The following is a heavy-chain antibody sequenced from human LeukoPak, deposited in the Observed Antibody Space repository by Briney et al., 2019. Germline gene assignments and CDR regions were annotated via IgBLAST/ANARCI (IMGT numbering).Heavy chain of an antibody. Sequence: SVTVSCKASGRTFRSYAISWVRESPGQGLEWMGGIIPIFGTANYAQKFQGRVTITADKSTSTAYMELSSLRSEDTAVYYCAKSSDSSGYYYSGDYWGQGTLVSVSS. D-gene: IGHD3-22*01. J-gene: IGHJ4*02. V-gene: IGHV1-69*06. CDR1: GRTFRSYA. CDR2: IIPIFGTA. CDR3: AKSSDSSGYYYSGDY.